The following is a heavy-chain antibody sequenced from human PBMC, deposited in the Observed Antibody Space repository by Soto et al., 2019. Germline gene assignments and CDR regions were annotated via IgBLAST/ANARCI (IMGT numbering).Heavy chain of an antibody. CDR2: ISYDGSNK. CDR3: ARSSHQLLYGMDV. CDR1: AFTFSTYA. D-gene: IGHD2-2*01. J-gene: IGHJ6*02. V-gene: IGHV3-30-3*01. Sequence: HEQLVESGGGVVQPGRSLRLSCAASAFTFSTYAMHWVRQAPGKGLEWVAVISYDGSNKYFADSVKGRFTISRDNSKNGLYLQRSSLRAEDTAVYYFARSSHQLLYGMDVWGQGTTVSVSS.